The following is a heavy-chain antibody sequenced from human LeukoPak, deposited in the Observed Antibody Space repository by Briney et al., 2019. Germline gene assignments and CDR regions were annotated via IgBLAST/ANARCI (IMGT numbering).Heavy chain of an antibody. Sequence: SETLSLTCTVSGGSISSGAHYWSGIRHHPGKGVEWIGYIHYSGSTYYNPSLKSRVTISVDTSENQFSLKLSSVTAADTAVYYCARYGSGSPYYFDCWGQGSLVAVSS. CDR2: IHYSGST. V-gene: IGHV4-31*03. CDR1: GGSISSGAHY. J-gene: IGHJ4*02. D-gene: IGHD3-10*01. CDR3: ARYGSGSPYYFDC.